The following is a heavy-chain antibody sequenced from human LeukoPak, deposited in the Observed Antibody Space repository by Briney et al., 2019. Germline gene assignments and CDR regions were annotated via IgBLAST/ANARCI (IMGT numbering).Heavy chain of an antibody. J-gene: IGHJ4*02. CDR2: IRYDGSNK. V-gene: IGHV3-30*02. D-gene: IGHD4-17*01. Sequence: GGSLRLSCAASGFTFSSYGMHWVRQAPGKGLEWVAFIRYDGSNKYYADSVKGRFTISRDNSKNTLYLQMNSLRAEDTAVYYCARAPEYDYGDHGAFDYWGQGTLVTVSS. CDR1: GFTFSSYG. CDR3: ARAPEYDYGDHGAFDY.